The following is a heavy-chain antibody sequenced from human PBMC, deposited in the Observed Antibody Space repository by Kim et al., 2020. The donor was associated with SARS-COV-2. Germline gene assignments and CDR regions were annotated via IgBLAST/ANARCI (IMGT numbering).Heavy chain of an antibody. D-gene: IGHD5-12*01. CDR3: ARVRVPTRTYYYYYGMDV. J-gene: IGHJ6*02. CDR2: ISGDSSNI. V-gene: IGHV3-21*01. Sequence: GGSLRLSCAASGFTFSSYTMHWVRQAPGKGLEWVSSISGDSSNIYYADSVKGRFTISRDNAKNPLYLQMNSLRAEDTAVYYCARVRVPTRTYYYYYGMDVWGQGTTVTVSS. CDR1: GFTFSSYT.